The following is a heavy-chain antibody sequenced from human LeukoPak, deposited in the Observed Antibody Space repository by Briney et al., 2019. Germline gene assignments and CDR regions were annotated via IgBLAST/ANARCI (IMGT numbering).Heavy chain of an antibody. CDR1: GFTFSLYA. CDR3: AKHNSGNFIYFDS. V-gene: IGHV3-23*01. Sequence: PGGSLRLSCAASGFTFSLYAMSWVRQAPGKGLEWASGITGSGGTTYYADSVKGRFTLSRDNSKNTLYLQMNSLGAEDTAVYYCAKHNSGNFIYFDSWGQGALVTVSS. CDR2: ITGSGGTT. J-gene: IGHJ4*02. D-gene: IGHD1-26*01.